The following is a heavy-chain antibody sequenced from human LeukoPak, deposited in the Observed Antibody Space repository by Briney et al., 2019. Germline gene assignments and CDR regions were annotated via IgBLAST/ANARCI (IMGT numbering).Heavy chain of an antibody. D-gene: IGHD2-21*02. CDR3: ARHWPCGRDCYQFDY. CDR2: IYYSGTT. V-gene: IGHV4-39*01. CDR1: GDSISTYNYY. J-gene: IGHJ4*02. Sequence: SETRSLTCTVSGDSISTYNYYWGWIRQPPGKGLEWIGSIYYSGTTYYSPSLRSRVTISVDTSKNQFSLKLSSVTAADTAVYYCARHWPCGRDCYQFDYWGQGTLVTVSS.